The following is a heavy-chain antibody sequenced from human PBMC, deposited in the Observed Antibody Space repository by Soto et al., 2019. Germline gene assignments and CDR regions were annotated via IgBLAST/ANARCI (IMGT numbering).Heavy chain of an antibody. D-gene: IGHD1-7*01. V-gene: IGHV4-4*07. CDR1: GGSITDYS. CDR3: ARESGDNWTYEVD. Sequence: QVQVKESGPGLVKPSETLSLTCTVSGGSITDYSWSWIRQSAGKGLEWLGRISINGNSHYHPSLRSRVTMSIETSKTQFSLNLRSVTAADTAVYYCARESGDNWTYEVDRGQGTLVTVSS. CDR2: ISINGNS. J-gene: IGHJ4*02.